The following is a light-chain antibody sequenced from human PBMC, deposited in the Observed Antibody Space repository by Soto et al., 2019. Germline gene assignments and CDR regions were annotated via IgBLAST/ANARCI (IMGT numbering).Light chain of an antibody. CDR1: PGVGNN. CDR2: EAS. V-gene: IGKV3-11*01. CDR3: QQRGSWPRTS. Sequence: EIVLTQSPATLSLSPGERATLSCRASPGVGNNLAWYQQKPGQAPRLLIYEASYRATGIPARFSGVGSGTDFTRTISSLEPEDFAVYFCQQRGSWPRTSFGPGTKLEI. J-gene: IGKJ2*01.